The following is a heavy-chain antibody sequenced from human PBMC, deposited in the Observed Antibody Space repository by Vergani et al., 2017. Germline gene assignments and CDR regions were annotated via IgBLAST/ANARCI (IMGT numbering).Heavy chain of an antibody. CDR1: GFTFSSYG. CDR3: AKTLTVTYSSSWYAGDDAFDI. D-gene: IGHD6-13*01. CDR2: ISNDGSSK. J-gene: IGHJ3*02. Sequence: QVQLVESGGGVVQPVRSLRLSCAASGFTFSSYGMHWVRQAPGKGLEWVAVISNDGSSKYYADSVKGRFTISRDNSKNTLYLQMNSLRAEDTAVYYCAKTLTVTYSSSWYAGDDAFDIWGQGTMVTVSS. V-gene: IGHV3-30*18.